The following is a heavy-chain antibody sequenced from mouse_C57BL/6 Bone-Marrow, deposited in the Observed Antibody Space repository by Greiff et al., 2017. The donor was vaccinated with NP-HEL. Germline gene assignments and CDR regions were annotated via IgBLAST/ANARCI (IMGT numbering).Heavy chain of an antibody. CDR2: IWTGGGT. CDR3: ARIPPGGSSYVSYWYFDV. CDR1: GFSLTSYA. D-gene: IGHD1-1*01. V-gene: IGHV2-9-1*01. Sequence: VQVVESGPGLVAPSQSLSITCTVSGFSLTSYAISWVRQPPGKGLEWLGVIWTGGGTNYNSALKSRLSISKDNSKSQVFLKMNSLQTDDTARYYCARIPPGGSSYVSYWYFDVWGTGTTVTVSS. J-gene: IGHJ1*03.